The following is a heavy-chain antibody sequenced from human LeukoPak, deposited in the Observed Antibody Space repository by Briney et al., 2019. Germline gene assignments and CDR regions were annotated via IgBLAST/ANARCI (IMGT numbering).Heavy chain of an antibody. CDR2: IYYGGST. J-gene: IGHJ6*02. D-gene: IGHD4-23*01. V-gene: IGHV4-31*03. CDR1: GGSISSGGYY. CDR3: ATFPSYGGKVYYYYGMDV. Sequence: PSETLSLTCTVSGGSISSGGYYWSWIRQHPGKGLEWIGYIYYGGSTYYNPSLKSRVTISVDTSKNQFSLRLSSVTAADTAVYYCATFPSYGGKVYYYYGMDVWGQGTTVTVSS.